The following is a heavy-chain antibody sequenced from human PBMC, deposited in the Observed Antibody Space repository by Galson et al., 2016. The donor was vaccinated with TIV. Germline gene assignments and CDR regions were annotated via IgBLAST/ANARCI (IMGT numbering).Heavy chain of an antibody. CDR1: GYTFTTHP. Sequence: SVKVSCKASGYTFTTHPIHWVRQAPGQRPEWMGWINAGNGDTKYSQRFQGRVTFTRDTSASTASMELSSLTYEDTAVYYCARHPYCGDYCYKYDSWGQGTLVTVSS. D-gene: IGHD2-21*01. CDR3: ARHPYCGDYCYKYDS. CDR2: INAGNGDT. V-gene: IGHV1-3*01. J-gene: IGHJ4*02.